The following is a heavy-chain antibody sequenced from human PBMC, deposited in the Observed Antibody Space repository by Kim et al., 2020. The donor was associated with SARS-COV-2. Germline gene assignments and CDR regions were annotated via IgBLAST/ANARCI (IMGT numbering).Heavy chain of an antibody. Sequence: GGSLRLSCAASGFTFSSYWMSWVRQAPGKGLEWVANIKQDGSEKYYVDSVKGRFTISRDNAKNSLYLQMNSLRAEDTAVYYCAREDRRITMVRGVKAAFDIWGKGKMVTVSS. J-gene: IGHJ3*02. V-gene: IGHV3-7*03. CDR1: GFTFSSYW. CDR3: AREDRRITMVRGVKAAFDI. CDR2: IKQDGSEK. D-gene: IGHD3-10*01.